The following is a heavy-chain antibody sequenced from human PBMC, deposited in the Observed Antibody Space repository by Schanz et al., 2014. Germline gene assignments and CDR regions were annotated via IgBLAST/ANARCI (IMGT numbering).Heavy chain of an antibody. V-gene: IGHV3-64*04. D-gene: IGHD1-1*01. CDR2: ISHDGYST. CDR3: ARDRRNADLDY. J-gene: IGHJ4*02. Sequence: QVQLVESGGGVVQSGGSLRLSCAASGFTFSIYAMHWVRQAPGKGLEYVSAISHDGYSTYYADSVKGRFTISRDNSKNTLFLQMNSLRAEDTALYYCARDRRNADLDYWGQGTLVTVSS. CDR1: GFTFSIYA.